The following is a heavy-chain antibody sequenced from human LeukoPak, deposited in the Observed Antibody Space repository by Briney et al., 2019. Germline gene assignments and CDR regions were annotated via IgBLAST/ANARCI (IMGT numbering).Heavy chain of an antibody. CDR1: GGSFIGDY. Sequence: SETLSLTCAVYGGSFIGDYWSWIRHSPGKGLEWIGEINHTGSTSYNPSLKSRVAISFDTSKNQFSLRLSSVTAADTAVYYCARGPARDTEMVVAATPPPAMSDYWGQGTLVTVSS. V-gene: IGHV4-34*01. CDR3: ARGPARDTEMVVAATPPPAMSDY. D-gene: IGHD2-15*01. CDR2: INHTGST. J-gene: IGHJ4*02.